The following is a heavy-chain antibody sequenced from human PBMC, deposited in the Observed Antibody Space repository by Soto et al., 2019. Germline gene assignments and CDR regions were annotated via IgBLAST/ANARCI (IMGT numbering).Heavy chain of an antibody. V-gene: IGHV3-7*05. CDR2: IKQDGSEQ. Sequence: EVQLVESGGGLVQPGGSLRLSCAASGFTFSGYWMSWVRQAPGKGLEWVANIKQDGSEQFYVDSVKGRFTISRDNAKNSLYRQMNSLRAEDTAVYYFAREAVWGQGTTGTVSS. CDR1: GFTFSGYW. J-gene: IGHJ6*02. CDR3: AREAV.